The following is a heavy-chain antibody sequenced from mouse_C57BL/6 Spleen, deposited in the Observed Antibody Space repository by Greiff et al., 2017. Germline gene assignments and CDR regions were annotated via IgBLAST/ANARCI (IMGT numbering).Heavy chain of an antibody. CDR2: IYPGDGDT. CDR1: GYAFSSYW. V-gene: IGHV1-80*01. D-gene: IGHD1-1*01. CDR3: ARGDPTWYYFDY. J-gene: IGHJ2*01. Sequence: QVQLQQSGAELVKPGASVKISCKASGYAFSSYWMNWVKQRPGKGLEWIGQIYPGDGDTNYNGKFKGKATLTADKSSSTAYMQLSSLTSEDSAVYFCARGDPTWYYFDYWGQGTTLTVSS.